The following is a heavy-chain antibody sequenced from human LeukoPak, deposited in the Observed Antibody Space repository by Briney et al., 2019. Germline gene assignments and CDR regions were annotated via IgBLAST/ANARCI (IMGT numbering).Heavy chain of an antibody. V-gene: IGHV4-39*07. CDR1: GASISSSGYY. CDR3: ARVAGYDYYYYMDV. CDR2: LYYSGHT. Sequence: SETLSLTCTVSGASISSSGYYWGWIRQPPGKGLEWIGSLYYSGHTYYNPSLKGRVTISVDTSKNQFSLRLSSVTAADTAIYYCARVAGYDYYYYMDVWGEGTTVTVSS. J-gene: IGHJ6*03. D-gene: IGHD3-16*01.